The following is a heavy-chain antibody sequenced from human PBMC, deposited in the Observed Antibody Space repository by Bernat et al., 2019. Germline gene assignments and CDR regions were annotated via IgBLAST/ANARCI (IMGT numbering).Heavy chain of an antibody. CDR3: ARDRRGTDSGGMDV. Sequence: QVQLVESGGGVVQPGRSLRLSCAASGFTFSSYAIHWVRQAPGKGLEWVAAISYDGVNKYYADSVKGRFSISRDNYKNTLYLQMNSLRAEDTAVYYCARDRRGTDSGGMDVWGQGTTVTVSS. CDR1: GFTFSSYA. V-gene: IGHV3-30-3*01. D-gene: IGHD3-16*01. CDR2: ISYDGVNK. J-gene: IGHJ6*02.